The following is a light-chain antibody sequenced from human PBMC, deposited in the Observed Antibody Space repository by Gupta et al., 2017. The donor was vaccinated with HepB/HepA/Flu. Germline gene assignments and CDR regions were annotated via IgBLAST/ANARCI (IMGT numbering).Light chain of an antibody. J-gene: IGKJ4*01. CDR1: QGLLHTNGKTY. V-gene: IGKV2-29*03. Sequence: DIVLTQTRLSLSVTPGQQASISCSSAQGLLHTNGKTYLSWFLQKPGQTPRLLIYEVSNRPSGVPNRFSGRGSGTXFTLKIXRGEAGDVGIYYCVQGIQLPITFGXGTKVEIK. CDR2: EVS. CDR3: VQGIQLPIT.